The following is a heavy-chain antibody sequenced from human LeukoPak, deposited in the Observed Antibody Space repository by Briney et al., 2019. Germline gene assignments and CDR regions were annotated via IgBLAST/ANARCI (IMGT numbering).Heavy chain of an antibody. J-gene: IGHJ4*02. CDR3: ARDSGSGNNDY. CDR1: GYTFTSYY. Sequence: RASVKVSCKASGYTFTSYYMHWVRQAPGQGLEWMGIINPSGGSTSYAQNFQGRVTFISNTSATTAFMELSSLRSEDAAVYYCARDSGSGNNDYWGQGTLVTVSS. D-gene: IGHD1-26*01. CDR2: INPSGGST. V-gene: IGHV1-46*01.